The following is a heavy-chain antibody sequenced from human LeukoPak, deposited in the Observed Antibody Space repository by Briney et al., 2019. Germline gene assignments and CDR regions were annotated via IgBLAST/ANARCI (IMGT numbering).Heavy chain of an antibody. CDR2: IYYSGST. D-gene: IGHD6-19*01. J-gene: IGHJ4*02. CDR3: ARRASGWYYFVY. Sequence: PSETLSLTCTVSGGSINSYYWSWIRQPPGKGLEWIGYIYYSGSTNYNPSLKSRVTISVDTSKNQFSLNLSSVTAADTAVYYCARRASGWYYFVYWVQGTLVTISS. V-gene: IGHV4-59*08. CDR1: GGSINSYY.